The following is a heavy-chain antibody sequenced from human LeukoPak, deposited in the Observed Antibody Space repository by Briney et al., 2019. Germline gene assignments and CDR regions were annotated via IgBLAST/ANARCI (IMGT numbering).Heavy chain of an antibody. Sequence: PGGSLRLSCVGSGFTFRSYAMSWVRQAPGKGLEWVSAITSGGTTYYADAVKGRFTISRDNSKNTLSLQMNNLRDEDTAIYYCATPRGTVTTGAVYWGQGTLVTVSS. D-gene: IGHD4-17*01. CDR2: ITSGGTT. J-gene: IGHJ4*02. V-gene: IGHV3-23*01. CDR1: GFTFRSYA. CDR3: ATPRGTVTTGAVY.